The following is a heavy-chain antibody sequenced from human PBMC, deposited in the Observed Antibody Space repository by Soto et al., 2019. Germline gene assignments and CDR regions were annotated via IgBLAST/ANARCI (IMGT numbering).Heavy chain of an antibody. CDR1: GGTFSSYA. CDR2: IIPIFGTA. J-gene: IGHJ6*02. V-gene: IGHV1-69*01. Sequence: VKVSCKASGGTFSSYAISWVRQAPGQGLEWMGGIIPIFGTANYAQKFQGRVTITADESTSTAYMELSSLRSEDTAVYYCARDTAGPSYYYYYGMDVWGQGTTVTVSS. CDR3: ARDTAGPSYYYYYGMDV. D-gene: IGHD6-19*01.